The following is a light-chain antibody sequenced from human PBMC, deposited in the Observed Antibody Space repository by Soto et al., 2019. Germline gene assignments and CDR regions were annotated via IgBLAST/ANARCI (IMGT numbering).Light chain of an antibody. J-gene: IGKJ1*01. CDR1: QSAKNH. CDR3: QEYNVWPPGT. V-gene: IGKV3D-15*01. Sequence: EIVMTQSQATLSVSSGEGTTLACRASQSAKNHLAWYQHKPNQSPRLLIHDASTRATGVPARCSAVGSGTEVTLVISSLRSEYAAVYFGQEYNVWPPGTFGQGTKVEIK. CDR2: DAS.